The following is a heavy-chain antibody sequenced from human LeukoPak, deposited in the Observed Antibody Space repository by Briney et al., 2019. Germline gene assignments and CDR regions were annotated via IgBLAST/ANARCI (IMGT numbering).Heavy chain of an antibody. V-gene: IGHV3-30*03. CDR2: MTVGGNNN. CDR3: ATDTGEAVAGDLFDY. Sequence: PRASLRLSCAASGFTFSSYSMNWVRQAPGKWLEWVADMTVGGNNNFYAGYVQGRLSISRDNSMNTLYLQMNSLRAEDTAVYYCATDTGEAVAGDLFDYWGQGTLVTV. CDR1: GFTFSSYS. J-gene: IGHJ4*02. D-gene: IGHD6-19*01.